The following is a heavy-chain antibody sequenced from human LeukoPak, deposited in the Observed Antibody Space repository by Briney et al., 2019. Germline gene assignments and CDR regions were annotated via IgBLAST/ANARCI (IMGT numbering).Heavy chain of an antibody. CDR2: INTDGTVT. V-gene: IGHV3-74*01. Sequence: PGGSLRLSCAASGFTFSKYWMLWVRQAPGKGLESVSRINTDGTVTTYADSVKGRFTVSRDNADNTMFLQMNSVRDEDTAVYYCARRVVSGSDAFDIWGQGTMVTVSS. CDR1: GFTFSKYW. D-gene: IGHD2-15*01. J-gene: IGHJ3*02. CDR3: ARRVVSGSDAFDI.